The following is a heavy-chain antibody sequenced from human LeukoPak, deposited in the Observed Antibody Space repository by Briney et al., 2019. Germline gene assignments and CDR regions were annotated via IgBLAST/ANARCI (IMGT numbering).Heavy chain of an antibody. CDR3: AKDLARGNGMTTALDY. CDR1: GFTFSSYA. Sequence: GGSLRLSCAASGFTFSSYAMSWVRQAPGKGLEWVSTISDSGGSTFYAYSVKGRFTISRDNSKNTLSLQMNSLRAEDMAVYYCAKDLARGNGMTTALDYWGQGTLVTVSS. V-gene: IGHV3-23*01. J-gene: IGHJ4*02. D-gene: IGHD4-11*01. CDR2: ISDSGGST.